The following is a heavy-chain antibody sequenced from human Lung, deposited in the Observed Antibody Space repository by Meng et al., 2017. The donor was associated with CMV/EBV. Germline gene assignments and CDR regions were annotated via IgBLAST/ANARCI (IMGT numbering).Heavy chain of an antibody. D-gene: IGHD7-27*01. CDR1: GYTFTAHY. V-gene: IGHV1-2*02. CDR3: ARDNNWGPDY. Sequence: SXXVSCNASGYTFTAHYFHWVRHAPGQGLEWMVWIHPHRSDTNYAQQFQGRVTLTRDTSINTGYMELTRLTSDDAAAYYCARDNNWGPDYWGQGALVTVSS. J-gene: IGHJ4*02. CDR2: IHPHRSDT.